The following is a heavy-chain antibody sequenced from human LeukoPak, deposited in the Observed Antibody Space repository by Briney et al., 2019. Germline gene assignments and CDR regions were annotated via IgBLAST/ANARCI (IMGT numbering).Heavy chain of an antibody. CDR3: ARHLFYYYMDV. CDR2: IYYSGTT. J-gene: IGHJ6*03. Sequence: PSETLSLTCTVSGGSISRYYWSWIRQPPGRGLEWIGYIYYSGTTNYNPSLKSRVTISVDTSKNQFPLKLTSVTAADTAVYYCARHLFYYYMDVWGKGTTVTVSS. V-gene: IGHV4-59*08. CDR1: GGSISRYY.